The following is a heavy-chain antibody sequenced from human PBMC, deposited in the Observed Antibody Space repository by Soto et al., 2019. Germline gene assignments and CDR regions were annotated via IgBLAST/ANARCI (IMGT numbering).Heavy chain of an antibody. V-gene: IGHV4-39*01. CDR3: VGQRTSVLTQAYFDY. Sequence: SETLYLRWTVAGGSVVNSDGYWVSNRQSPGKGLEWIESVYYRGRSYSKSSVKSRVTISVDTSKNQFSLNLNSVTASDTAVYYCVGQRTSVLTQAYFDYWRPGALVTVSS. CDR2: VYYRGRS. CDR1: GGSVVNSDGY. J-gene: IGHJ4*02. D-gene: IGHD2-8*01.